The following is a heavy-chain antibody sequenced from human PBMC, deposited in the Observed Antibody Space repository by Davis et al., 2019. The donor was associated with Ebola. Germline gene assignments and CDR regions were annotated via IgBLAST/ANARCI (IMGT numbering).Heavy chain of an antibody. J-gene: IGHJ3*01. Sequence: GESLKISCKGSDNTFTNYWIGWVRQMPGKGLEWMGIIYTGDSDTRYSPSFRGQVTISADRSTRTAYLQWDSLKASDTAMYYCASLRRTITGMDDGFDLWGQGTLVTVSS. V-gene: IGHV5-51*01. D-gene: IGHD1-20*01. CDR3: ASLRRTITGMDDGFDL. CDR2: IYTGDSDT. CDR1: DNTFTNYW.